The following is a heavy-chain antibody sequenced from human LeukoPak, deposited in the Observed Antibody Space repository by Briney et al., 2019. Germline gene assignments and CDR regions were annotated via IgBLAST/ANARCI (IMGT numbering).Heavy chain of an antibody. D-gene: IGHD2-15*01. V-gene: IGHV3-48*03. CDR2: IRSDGSTI. Sequence: GGSLRLSCTASGFTFSSYEMNWVRQAPGKGLEWVSYIRSDGSTIFYADSVKGRFTISRDNSKNTLFLQMNSLRAEDTAIYYCTKAPIVSCSGAFCYPFDSWGQGTLVTVSS. CDR3: TKAPIVSCSGAFCYPFDS. CDR1: GFTFSSYE. J-gene: IGHJ4*02.